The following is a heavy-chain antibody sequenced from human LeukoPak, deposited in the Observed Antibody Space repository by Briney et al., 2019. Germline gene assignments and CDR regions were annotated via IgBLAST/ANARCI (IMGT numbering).Heavy chain of an antibody. Sequence: GASVKVSCKASGYTFTGYYMHWVRQAPGQGLEWMGWINPNSGGTNYAQKFQGRVTMTRDTSISTAYMELSRLRSDDTAVYYCARDARSPESSCPVDYWGQGTLVTVSS. CDR2: INPNSGGT. J-gene: IGHJ4*02. D-gene: IGHD2-15*01. V-gene: IGHV1-2*02. CDR1: GYTFTGYY. CDR3: ARDARSPESSCPVDY.